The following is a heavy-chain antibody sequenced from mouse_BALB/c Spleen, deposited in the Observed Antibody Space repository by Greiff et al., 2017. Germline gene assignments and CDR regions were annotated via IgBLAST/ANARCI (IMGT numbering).Heavy chain of an antibody. CDR2: ISYSGST. Sequence: ESGPGLVKPSQSLSLTCTVTGYSITSDYAWNWIRQFPGNKLEWMGYISYSGSTSYNPSLKSRISITRDTSKNQFFLQLNSVTTEDTATYYCARYGVYYYGSSSYYFDYWGQGTTLTVSS. CDR1: GYSITSDYA. J-gene: IGHJ2*01. D-gene: IGHD1-1*01. V-gene: IGHV3-2*02. CDR3: ARYGVYYYGSSSYYFDY.